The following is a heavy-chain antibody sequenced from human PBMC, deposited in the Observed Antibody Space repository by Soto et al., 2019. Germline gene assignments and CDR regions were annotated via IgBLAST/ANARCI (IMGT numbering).Heavy chain of an antibody. CDR3: ARGPGIAAL. Sequence: PSETLSLTCAVYGRSFSGYYWSWIRQPPGKGLEWIGEINHSGSTNYNPSLKSRVTISVDTSKNQFSLKLSSVTAADTAVYYCARGPGIAALWGQGTLVTVSS. J-gene: IGHJ4*02. V-gene: IGHV4-34*01. CDR2: INHSGST. CDR1: GRSFSGYY. D-gene: IGHD6-13*01.